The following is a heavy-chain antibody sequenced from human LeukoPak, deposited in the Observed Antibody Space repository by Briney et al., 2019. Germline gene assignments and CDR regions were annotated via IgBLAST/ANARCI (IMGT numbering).Heavy chain of an antibody. CDR3: QKGWYAVDY. CDR2: ISGSGGST. J-gene: IGHJ4*03. Sequence: GGSLRLSCPSSGFTFSNYAMRWVGQAPGKGLEWVSAISGSGGSTYYADSVKGRFTISRDNSKNTLYLQMNSLRAEDTAVYYCQKGWYAVDYWGQGTLVTVSS. CDR1: GFTFSNYA. D-gene: IGHD6-19*01. V-gene: IGHV3-23*01.